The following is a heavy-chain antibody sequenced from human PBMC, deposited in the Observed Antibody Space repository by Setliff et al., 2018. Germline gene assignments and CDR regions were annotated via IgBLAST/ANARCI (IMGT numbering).Heavy chain of an antibody. CDR2: IYYSGST. Sequence: PSETLSLTCTVSGGSISSSSYYWGWIRQPPGKGLEWSGSIYYSGSTYYNPSLKSRVTISVDTSKNQFSLKLSSVTAADTAVYYCARIHLLLWFGELLSGWFDPWGEGTLVTVSS. V-gene: IGHV4-39*07. CDR3: ARIHLLLWFGELLSGWFDP. CDR1: GGSISSSSYY. D-gene: IGHD3-10*01. J-gene: IGHJ5*02.